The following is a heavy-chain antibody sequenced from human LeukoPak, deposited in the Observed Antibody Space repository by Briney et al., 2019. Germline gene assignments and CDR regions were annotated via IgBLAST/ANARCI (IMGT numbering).Heavy chain of an antibody. Sequence: SETLSLTCTVSGVSISSYYWSWVRQPPGKGLEWIGYIYYSGSTNYNPSLKSRVTISVDTSKNQFSLKLSSVTAADTAVYYCARDSEAYCSSTSCHAFDIWGQGTMVTVSS. V-gene: IGHV4-59*01. CDR2: IYYSGST. CDR1: GVSISSYY. D-gene: IGHD2-2*01. CDR3: ARDSEAYCSSTSCHAFDI. J-gene: IGHJ3*02.